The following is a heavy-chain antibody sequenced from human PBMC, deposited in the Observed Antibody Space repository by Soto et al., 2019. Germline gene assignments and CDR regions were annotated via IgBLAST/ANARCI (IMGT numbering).Heavy chain of an antibody. D-gene: IGHD4-17*01. CDR2: IYYSGST. V-gene: IGHV4-30-4*01. CDR1: GGSISSGEYY. J-gene: IGHJ4*02. CDR3: AREDDYGGNWRFDY. Sequence: QVQLQESGPGLVKPSQTLSLTCTVSGGSISSGEYYWSWIRQPPGKGLEWIGYIYYSGSTYYNPSLKSRVTLSVDTSKNQFSLKLSSVTAADTAEYYCAREDDYGGNWRFDYWGQGTLVTVSS.